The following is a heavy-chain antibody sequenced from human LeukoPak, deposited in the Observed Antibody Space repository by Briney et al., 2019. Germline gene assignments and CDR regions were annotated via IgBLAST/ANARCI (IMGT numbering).Heavy chain of an antibody. V-gene: IGHV4-39*01. CDR3: ARHIVVVVAATYFEG. Sequence: SETLSLTCTVSGGSFSSSSYYWGWIRQPPGKGLEWIGSIYYSGSTYYNPSLKSRVTISVDTSKNQFSLKLSSVTAADTAVYYCARHIVVVVAATYFEGWGQGTLVTVSS. D-gene: IGHD2-15*01. J-gene: IGHJ4*02. CDR2: IYYSGST. CDR1: GGSFSSSSYY.